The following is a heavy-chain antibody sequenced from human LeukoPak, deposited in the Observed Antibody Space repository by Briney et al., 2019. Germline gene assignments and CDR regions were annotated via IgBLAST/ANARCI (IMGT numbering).Heavy chain of an antibody. CDR1: GGSISSYY. D-gene: IGHD3-3*01. CDR3: ARVYWSGYLRSSHFDY. J-gene: IGHJ4*02. Sequence: PSETLSLTCTVSGGSISSYYWSWIRQPAGKGLEWIGRIYTSGSTNYNPSLKSRVTMSVDTSKNQFSLKLSSVTAADTAVYYCARVYWSGYLRSSHFDYWGQGTLVTVSS. V-gene: IGHV4-4*07. CDR2: IYTSGST.